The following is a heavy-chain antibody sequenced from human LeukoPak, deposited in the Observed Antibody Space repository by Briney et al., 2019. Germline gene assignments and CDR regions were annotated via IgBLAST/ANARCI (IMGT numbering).Heavy chain of an antibody. V-gene: IGHV4-34*01. D-gene: IGHD2-2*01. J-gene: IGHJ6*03. CDR1: GGSFSGYY. CDR2: INHSGST. Sequence: SETLSLTCAVYGGSFSGYYWSWIRQPPGKGLEWIGEINHSGSTNYNPSLKSRVTISVDTSKNQFSLKLSSVTAADTAVYYCAREPAAIHYYYYYMDVWGKGTTVTVSS. CDR3: AREPAAIHYYYYYMDV.